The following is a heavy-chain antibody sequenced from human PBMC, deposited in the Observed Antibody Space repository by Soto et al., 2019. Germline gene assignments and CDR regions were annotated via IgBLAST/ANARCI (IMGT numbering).Heavy chain of an antibody. V-gene: IGHV1-69*13. CDR1: GGTFSSYA. J-gene: IGHJ3*02. CDR3: AKGDTTYYYDSSGDGYAFDI. Sequence: SVKVSCKASGGTFSSYAISWVRQAPGQGLEWMGGIIPIFGKANYAQKFQGRVTITADESTSTAYRELSSLRSEDTAVYYCAKGDTTYYYDSSGDGYAFDIWGQWTMVTVSS. CDR2: IIPIFGKA. D-gene: IGHD3-22*01.